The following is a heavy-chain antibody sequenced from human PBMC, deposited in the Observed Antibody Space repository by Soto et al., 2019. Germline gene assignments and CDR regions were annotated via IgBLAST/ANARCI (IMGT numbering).Heavy chain of an antibody. V-gene: IGHV3-30*02. Sequence: SVKGRFTISRDNSKTTVYLQMNSLRANDTAVYYCAKLSLAYCGGDCYSRSTYETFDVWGQGTMVTVSS. D-gene: IGHD2-21*02. J-gene: IGHJ3*01. CDR3: AKLSLAYCGGDCYSRSTYETFDV.